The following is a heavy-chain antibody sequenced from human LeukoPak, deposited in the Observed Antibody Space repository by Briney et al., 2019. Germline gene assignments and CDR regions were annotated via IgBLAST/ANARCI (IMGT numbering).Heavy chain of an antibody. CDR2: IWYDGSNK. CDR3: AKVDSSGYHPEY. D-gene: IGHD3-22*01. Sequence: GRSLRLSCAASGFTFRTYGMHWVRQAPGKGLEWVAVIWYDGSNKYYADSVKGRFTISRDNSKNTLYLQMNSLRAEDTAVYYCAKVDSSGYHPEYWGQGTLVTVSS. J-gene: IGHJ4*02. V-gene: IGHV3-33*06. CDR1: GFTFRTYG.